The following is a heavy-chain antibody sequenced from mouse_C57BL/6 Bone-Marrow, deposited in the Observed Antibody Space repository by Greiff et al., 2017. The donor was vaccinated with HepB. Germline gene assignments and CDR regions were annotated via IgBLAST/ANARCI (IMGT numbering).Heavy chain of an antibody. CDR3: ARRGGNYEGY. V-gene: IGHV1-82*01. CDR2: IYPGDGDT. J-gene: IGHJ2*01. Sequence: VKLQESGPELVKPGASVKISCKASGYSFSSSWMNWVKQRPGKGLEWIGRIYPGDGDTNYNGKFKGKATLTADKSSSTAYMQLSSLTSEDSAVYFCARRGGNYEGYWGQGTTLTVSS. D-gene: IGHD2-1*01. CDR1: GYSFSSSW.